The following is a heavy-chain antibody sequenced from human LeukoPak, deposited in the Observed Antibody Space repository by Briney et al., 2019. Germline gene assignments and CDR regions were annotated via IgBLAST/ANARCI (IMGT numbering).Heavy chain of an antibody. CDR1: GGSISSGNYY. D-gene: IGHD6-6*01. CDR2: IYTSGNT. J-gene: IGHJ4*02. Sequence: SETLSLTCTVSGGSISSGNYYWSWTRQPAGKGLEWIGRIYTSGNTKYNPSLKSRVSMSVDTSKNQFSLKLTSVTAADTAVYYCASGQFVDYYFDYWGQGSLVTVSS. CDR3: ASGQFVDYYFDY. V-gene: IGHV4-61*02.